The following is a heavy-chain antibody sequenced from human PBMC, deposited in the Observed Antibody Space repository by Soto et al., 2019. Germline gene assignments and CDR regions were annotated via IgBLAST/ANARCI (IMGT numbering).Heavy chain of an antibody. D-gene: IGHD3-3*01. J-gene: IGHJ3*01. CDR3: ARVFPRSFDV. CDR2: IYPSDSGT. Sequence: GESLKISCKVSGYNFTNFWIGWVRQMPGKGLEWMGIIYPSDSGTKYSPSFQGQVTMSADKSISTAYLQWSSLKASDSAMYYCARVFPRSFDVWGQGTMVTVSS. CDR1: GYNFTNFW. V-gene: IGHV5-51*01.